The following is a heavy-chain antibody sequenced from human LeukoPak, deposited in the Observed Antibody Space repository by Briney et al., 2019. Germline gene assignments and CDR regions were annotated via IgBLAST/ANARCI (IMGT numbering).Heavy chain of an antibody. CDR3: ARGRIAAAVRSDY. Sequence: ASVKVSCKASGYTFTSYDIKWVRQATGPGLQWLGWMNPNSGNTGYAQKFQGRVTMTRNTSISTAYMELSSLRAEDTAVYYCARGRIAAAVRSDYWGQGTLVTVSS. D-gene: IGHD6-13*01. CDR2: MNPNSGNT. V-gene: IGHV1-8*01. CDR1: GYTFTSYD. J-gene: IGHJ4*02.